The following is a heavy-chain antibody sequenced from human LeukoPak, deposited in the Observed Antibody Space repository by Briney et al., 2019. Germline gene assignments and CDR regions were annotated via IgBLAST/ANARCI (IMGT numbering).Heavy chain of an antibody. CDR2: MNSDGSST. V-gene: IGHV3-74*01. Sequence: GGSLRLSCAASGFPFSSYWMHWVRQTPGKGLVWVSRMNSDGSSTTYADSVEGRFTIFRDNAKNTLYLQMTSLRAKDTAVYYCARGHHYDSSGYPEYFQHWGQGTLVTVSS. J-gene: IGHJ1*01. CDR3: ARGHHYDSSGYPEYFQH. D-gene: IGHD3-22*01. CDR1: GFPFSSYW.